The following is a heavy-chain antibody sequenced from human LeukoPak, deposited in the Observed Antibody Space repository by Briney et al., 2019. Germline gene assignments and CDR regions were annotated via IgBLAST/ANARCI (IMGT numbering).Heavy chain of an antibody. CDR3: ARKGHGSGSYYGDYGMDV. D-gene: IGHD3-10*01. CDR2: MNPNSGNT. V-gene: IGHV1-8*01. CDR1: GYTFTSYD. Sequence: ASVKVSCKASGYTFTSYDINWARQATGQGLEWMGWMNPNSGNTGYAQKFQGRVTMTRNTSISTAYMELSSLRSEDTAVYYCARKGHGSGSYYGDYGMDVWGQGTTVTVSS. J-gene: IGHJ6*02.